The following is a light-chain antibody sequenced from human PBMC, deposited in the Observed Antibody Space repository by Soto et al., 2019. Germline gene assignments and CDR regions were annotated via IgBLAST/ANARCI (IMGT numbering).Light chain of an antibody. CDR1: QSVSNN. V-gene: IGKV3-15*01. J-gene: IGKJ1*01. CDR3: QQYNNWPRT. Sequence: EIVMTQSPATLSVSPGERATLSCRASQSVSNNLAWYQQKPGQAPRLLIYGASTRATGIPARFSGSGSGTDFTLTISSLLSEDFEVYYCQQYNNWPRTFGKGTKVEIK. CDR2: GAS.